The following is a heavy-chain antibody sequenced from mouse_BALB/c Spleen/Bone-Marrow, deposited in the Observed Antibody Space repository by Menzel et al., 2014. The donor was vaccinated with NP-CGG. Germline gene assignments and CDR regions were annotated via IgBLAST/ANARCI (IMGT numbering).Heavy chain of an antibody. D-gene: IGHD1-1*01. CDR3: ARRGDYGAWFAY. V-gene: IGHV2-6-7*01. CDR2: IWGDGST. J-gene: IGHJ3*01. CDR1: GFSLAGYG. Sequence: QVQLQQSGPGLVSPSQRLSITCTVSGFSLAGYGVNWVRQPPGKGLEWLGMIWGDGSTDYNSALKSRLSISKDNSKSQVFLKMHSLQSDDTARYYCARRGDYGAWFAYWGQGTLVTVSA.